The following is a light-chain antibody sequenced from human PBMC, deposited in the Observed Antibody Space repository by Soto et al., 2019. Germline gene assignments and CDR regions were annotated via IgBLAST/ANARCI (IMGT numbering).Light chain of an antibody. CDR2: DAS. CDR3: QQYNTWPPYT. CDR1: QSVSSN. V-gene: IGKV3-15*01. J-gene: IGKJ2*01. Sequence: DIVMTQSPGTLSVSPGERATLSCRASQSVSSNLVWYQQKPGQAPRLLIYDASTRATGIPARFSGSGSGTDFTLSISSLQSEDFAVYFCQQYNTWPPYTFGQGTKLEI.